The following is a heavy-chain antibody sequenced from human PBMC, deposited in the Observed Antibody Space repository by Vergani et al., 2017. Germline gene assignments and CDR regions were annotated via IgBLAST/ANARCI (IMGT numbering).Heavy chain of an antibody. CDR1: GFTFSNAW. V-gene: IGHV3-15*01. J-gene: IGHJ6*02. CDR2: IKSKTDGGTT. D-gene: IGHD3-9*01. Sequence: EVQLVESGGGLVQPGGSLRLSCAASGFTFSNAWMSWVRQAPGKGLEWVGRIKSKTDGGTTDYAAPVKGRFTISRDDSKNTLYLQMNSLKTEDTAVYYCTTELRYLNYYYYGMDVWGQGTTVTVSS. CDR3: TTELRYLNYYYYGMDV.